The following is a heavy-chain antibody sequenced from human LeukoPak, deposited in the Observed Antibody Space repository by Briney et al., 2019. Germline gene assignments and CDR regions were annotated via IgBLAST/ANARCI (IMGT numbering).Heavy chain of an antibody. Sequence: GGSLRLSCGVSGFTLSSYSMNWVRQAPGKGLEWVSYISTSGSSIYYADSVKGRFTISRDNAKNSLYLQMNSLRAEDTAIYYCARGPFGGSSLGAFDIWGQGTMVTVSS. D-gene: IGHD1-26*01. CDR1: GFTLSSYS. J-gene: IGHJ3*02. CDR2: ISTSGSSI. CDR3: ARGPFGGSSLGAFDI. V-gene: IGHV3-48*04.